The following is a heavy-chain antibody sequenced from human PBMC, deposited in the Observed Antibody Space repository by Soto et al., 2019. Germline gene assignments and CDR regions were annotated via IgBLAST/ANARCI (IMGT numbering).Heavy chain of an antibody. CDR1: GFTFSNAW. J-gene: IGHJ6*02. V-gene: IGHV3-15*07. CDR2: IKSKTDGGTT. Sequence: PGGSLRLSCAASGFTFSNAWMNWVRQAPGKGLEWVGRIKSKTDGGTTDYAAPVKGRFTISRDDSKNTLYLQMNSLKTEDTAVYYCTTDVSSGYYSGYYYYGMDVWGQGTTVTVSS. D-gene: IGHD3-22*01. CDR3: TTDVSSGYYSGYYYYGMDV.